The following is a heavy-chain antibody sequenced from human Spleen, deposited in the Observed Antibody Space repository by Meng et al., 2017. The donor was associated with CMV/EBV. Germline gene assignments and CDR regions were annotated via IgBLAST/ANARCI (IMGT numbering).Heavy chain of an antibody. CDR3: ARDHGGSSWYYNWFDP. V-gene: IGHV3-23*01. CDR2: ISGSGGST. J-gene: IGHJ5*02. CDR1: GFTFSSYA. D-gene: IGHD6-13*01. Sequence: GGSLRLSCAASGFTFSSYAMSWVRQAPGKGLEWVSAISGSGGSTYYADSVKGRFTISRDNSKNTLYLQMNSLRAEDTAVYYCARDHGGSSWYYNWFDPWGQGTLVTVSS.